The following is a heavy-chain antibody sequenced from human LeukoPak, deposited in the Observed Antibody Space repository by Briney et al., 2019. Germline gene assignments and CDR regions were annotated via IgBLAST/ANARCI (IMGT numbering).Heavy chain of an antibody. CDR2: IYYSGST. CDR1: GGSISSSSYY. Sequence: SETLSLTCTVSGGSISSSSYYWGWIRQPPGTGLEWIGSIYYSGSTYYNPSLKSRVTISVDTSKNQFSLKLSSVTAADTAVYYCARRLGSSGWYGDDAFDIWGQGTMVTVSS. D-gene: IGHD6-19*01. CDR3: ARRLGSSGWYGDDAFDI. J-gene: IGHJ3*02. V-gene: IGHV4-39*01.